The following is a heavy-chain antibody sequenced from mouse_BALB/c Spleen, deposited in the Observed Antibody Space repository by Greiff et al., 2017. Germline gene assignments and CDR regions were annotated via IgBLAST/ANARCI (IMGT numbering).Heavy chain of an antibody. CDR3: TREEITTGFAY. CDR2: INSDGGST. J-gene: IGHJ3*01. V-gene: IGHV5-2*03. Sequence: DVKLVESGGGLVQPGESLKLSCESNEYEFPSHDMSWVRKTPEKRLEWVAAINSDGGSTYYPDTMERRFIISRDNTKKTLYLQMSSLRSEDTAMYYCTREEITTGFAYWGQGTLVTVSA. CDR1: EYEFPSHD. D-gene: IGHD2-4*01.